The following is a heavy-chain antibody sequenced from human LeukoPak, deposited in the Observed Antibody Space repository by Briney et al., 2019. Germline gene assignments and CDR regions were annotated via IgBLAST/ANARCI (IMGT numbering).Heavy chain of an antibody. CDR2: ISYDGSNK. Sequence: GGSLRLSCAASGFTFSSYAMQWVRQAPGKGLEWVAVISYDGSNKYYADSVKGRFTISRDNSKNTLYLQMNSLRAEDTAVYYCATLLTTVVTMFDYWGQGTLVTVSS. CDR3: ATLLTTVVTMFDY. J-gene: IGHJ4*02. CDR1: GFTFSSYA. D-gene: IGHD4-23*01. V-gene: IGHV3-30-3*01.